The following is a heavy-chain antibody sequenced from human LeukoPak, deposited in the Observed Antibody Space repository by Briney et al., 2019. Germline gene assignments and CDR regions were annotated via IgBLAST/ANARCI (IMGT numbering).Heavy chain of an antibody. CDR3: ARIVSLDAFDI. CDR2: IYYSGGT. CDR1: GGSISSYY. Sequence: SETLSLTCTVSGGSISSYYWSWIRQPPGKGLEWIGYIYYSGGTNYNPSLKSRVTISVDTSKNQFSLKLSSVTAADTAVYYCARIVSLDAFDIWGQGTMITVSS. V-gene: IGHV4-59*01. D-gene: IGHD1-26*01. J-gene: IGHJ3*02.